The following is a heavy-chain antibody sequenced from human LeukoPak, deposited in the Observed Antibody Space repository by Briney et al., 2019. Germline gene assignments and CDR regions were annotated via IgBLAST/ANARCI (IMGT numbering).Heavy chain of an antibody. CDR1: GFSFNTYW. J-gene: IGHJ4*02. CDR2: IKQDGSEK. Sequence: GGSLRLSCAASGFSFNTYWMSWVRQAPGKRPEWMANIKQDGSEKYYVDSVKGRFTISRDNAKNSLFLQMNSLRAEDTAMYYCVRGKGYYEIRGQGTLVTVSS. D-gene: IGHD3-22*01. CDR3: VRGKGYYEI. V-gene: IGHV3-7*01.